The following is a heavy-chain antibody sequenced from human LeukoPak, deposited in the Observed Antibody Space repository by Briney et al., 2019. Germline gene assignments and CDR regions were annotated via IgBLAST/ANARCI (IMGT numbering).Heavy chain of an antibody. CDR2: IYSGGST. D-gene: IGHD1-26*01. CDR1: GFTVSSNY. J-gene: IGHJ3*02. CDR3: ARGGSYLSAFDI. V-gene: IGHV3-53*01. Sequence: GGSLRLSCAASGFTVSSNYMRWVRQAPGKGLEWVSIIYSGGSTFYADSVKGRFTISRDNSKNTLYLQMSSLRAEDTAVYYCARGGSYLSAFDIWGQGTMVTVSS.